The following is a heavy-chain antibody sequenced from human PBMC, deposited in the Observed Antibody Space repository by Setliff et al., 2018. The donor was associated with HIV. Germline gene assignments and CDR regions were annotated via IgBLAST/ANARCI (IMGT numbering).Heavy chain of an antibody. CDR1: GGSISTYY. D-gene: IGHD6-19*01. J-gene: IGHJ1*01. Sequence: LSLTCTVSGGSISTYYWSWVRQPPGKGLEWIAYIYYSGSTYYNPSLQSRVTISVDTSKNQFSLKVTSVTAADTAVYYCARALGIGSAYFQHWGLGTLVTVS. V-gene: IGHV4-59*06. CDR2: IYYSGST. CDR3: ARALGIGSAYFQH.